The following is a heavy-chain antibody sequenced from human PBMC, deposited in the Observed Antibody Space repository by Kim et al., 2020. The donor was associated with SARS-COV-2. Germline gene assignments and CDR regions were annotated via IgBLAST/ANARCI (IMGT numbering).Heavy chain of an antibody. V-gene: IGHV4-39*01. D-gene: IGHD4-17*01. Sequence: SETLSLTCSVSSGSISSSNYYWGWVRQPPGKGLEWIGSIHYSGSTFYKPSLKSRVTISVDTSKNQLSLKVRYVTAADTAVYYCARHQNSFGDYPFDPWGPGTLVTVSS. J-gene: IGHJ5*02. CDR1: SGSISSSNYY. CDR2: IHYSGST. CDR3: ARHQNSFGDYPFDP.